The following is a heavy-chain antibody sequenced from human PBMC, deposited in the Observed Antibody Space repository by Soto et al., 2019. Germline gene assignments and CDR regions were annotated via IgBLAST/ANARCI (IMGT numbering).Heavy chain of an antibody. D-gene: IGHD1-26*01. CDR1: GYTLTELS. CDR3: ATSVLGGSYTPTG. V-gene: IGHV1-24*01. Sequence: ASVKVSCKVSGYTLTELSMHWVRQAPGKGLEWMGGFDPEDGETIYAQKFQGRVTMIEDTSTDTAYMELSSLRSEDTAVYYCATSVLGGSYTPTGWGQGTLVTVSS. J-gene: IGHJ4*02. CDR2: FDPEDGET.